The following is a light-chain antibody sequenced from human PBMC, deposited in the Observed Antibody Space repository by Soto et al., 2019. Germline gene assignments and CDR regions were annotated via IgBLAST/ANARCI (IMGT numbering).Light chain of an antibody. V-gene: IGLV2-14*01. CDR2: EVT. J-gene: IGLJ3*02. Sequence: QSVLTQPASVSGSPGQSITISCTGTSSDVGSYDYVSWYQQHPGKAPKLMIYEVTNRPSGVSDRFSGSKSGNTASLTISGLQAEDEADYYCNSYIRGGTVVFGGGTKVTV. CDR1: SSDVGSYDY. CDR3: NSYIRGGTVV.